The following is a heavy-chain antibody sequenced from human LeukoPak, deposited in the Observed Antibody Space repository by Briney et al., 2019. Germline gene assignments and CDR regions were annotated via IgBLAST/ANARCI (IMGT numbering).Heavy chain of an antibody. J-gene: IGHJ3*01. CDR2: ISTYTGNT. V-gene: IGHV1-18*01. Sequence: ASVKVSCKASSYTFTNYAISWVRQAPGQGLEWMGWISTYTGNTNYAQNLQGRVTLTTDTSTTTAYMELRSLRSDDTAVYYCARDADYYDSSGSRYNAFDLWGQGTLVTVSS. CDR1: SYTFTNYA. CDR3: ARDADYYDSSGSRYNAFDL. D-gene: IGHD3-22*01.